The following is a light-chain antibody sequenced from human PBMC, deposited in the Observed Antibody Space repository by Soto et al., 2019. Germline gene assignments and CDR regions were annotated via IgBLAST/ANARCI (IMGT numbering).Light chain of an antibody. J-gene: IGKJ1*01. CDR1: QSVSNGY. CDR2: DVF. CDR3: QQYGTSLRT. Sequence: EIVLTQPPGTLSLSPGERATLSCRASQSVSNGYLAWYQQRAGQAPRLLIYDVFNRATGIPDRFSGSGSGTDFTLTIVRLEPEDSAVYYCQQYGTSLRTFGQGTKVEIK. V-gene: IGKV3-20*01.